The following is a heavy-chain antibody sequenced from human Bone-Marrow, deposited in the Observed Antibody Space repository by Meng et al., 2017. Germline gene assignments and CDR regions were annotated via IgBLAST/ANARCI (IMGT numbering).Heavy chain of an antibody. Sequence: QVQVEGAGPRPVEASGTLFLPLVVAWGSISSIDWWSWVRQPPGKGLEWIGEIYHGGDTNYNPSLKSRVTIAIDKSKNQFSLKLSSVTAADTAVYYCASWIYSCGWQWGQGALVTVSS. J-gene: IGHJ4*02. CDR1: WGSISSIDW. D-gene: IGHD6-19*01. V-gene: IGHV4/OR15-8*02. CDR3: ASWIYSCGWQ. CDR2: IYHGGDT.